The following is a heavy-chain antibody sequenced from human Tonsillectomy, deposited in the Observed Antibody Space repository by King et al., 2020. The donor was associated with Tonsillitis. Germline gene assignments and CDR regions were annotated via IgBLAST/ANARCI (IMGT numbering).Heavy chain of an antibody. CDR2: IMPSFGTA. V-gene: IGHV1-69*14. D-gene: IGHD3-22*01. CDR1: GGTFSSYA. CDR3: ARVRSSGYYGYFQL. J-gene: IGHJ1*01. Sequence: QLVQSGAEVKKPGSSVKVSCKASGGTFSSYAISWVRQAPGQGLEWMVGIMPSFGTANYAHKFQGRVTITADKSTSTAYMERGSLRSEDTAVYYCARVRSSGYYGYFQLWGQGTLVTVSS.